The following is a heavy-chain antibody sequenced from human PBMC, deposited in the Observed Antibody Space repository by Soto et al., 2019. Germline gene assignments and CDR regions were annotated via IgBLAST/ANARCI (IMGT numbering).Heavy chain of an antibody. CDR3: ARAHGIAAAGFDY. J-gene: IGHJ4*02. V-gene: IGHV3-21*01. Sequence: EVQLVESGGGLVKPGGSLRLSCAASGFTFSSYSMNWVRQAPGKGLEWVSSISSSSSYLYYADSVKGRFTISRDNAKNSLYLQMNSLRAEDTAVYYCARAHGIAAAGFDYWGQGTLVTVSS. CDR2: ISSSSSYL. D-gene: IGHD6-13*01. CDR1: GFTFSSYS.